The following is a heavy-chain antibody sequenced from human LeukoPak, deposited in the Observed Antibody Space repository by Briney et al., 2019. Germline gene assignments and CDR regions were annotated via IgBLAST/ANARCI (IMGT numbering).Heavy chain of an antibody. Sequence: GASVKVSCKASGYTFTSYYMHWVRQAPGQGLEWMGIINPSGGSTSYAQKFQGRVTMTRDTSTSTVYMELSSLRSEDTAVYYCARDWPDSAAMVTLSWFDPWGQGTLVTVSS. CDR1: GYTFTSYY. D-gene: IGHD5-18*01. J-gene: IGHJ5*02. CDR2: INPSGGST. CDR3: ARDWPDSAAMVTLSWFDP. V-gene: IGHV1-46*01.